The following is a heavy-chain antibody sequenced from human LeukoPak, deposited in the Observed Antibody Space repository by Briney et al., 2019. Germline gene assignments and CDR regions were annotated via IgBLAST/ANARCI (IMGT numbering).Heavy chain of an antibody. D-gene: IGHD1-26*01. V-gene: IGHV3-21*01. Sequence: GGSLRLSCAASGFTFSSYEMNWVRQAPGKGLEWVSSITSGSSYRFYADSVKGRFTISRDNAKNSLYLQMNSLRAEDTAVYYCARDPYSGSYGNYYYYFMDVWGKGTTVTISS. J-gene: IGHJ6*03. CDR3: ARDPYSGSYGNYYYYFMDV. CDR2: ITSGSSYR. CDR1: GFTFSSYE.